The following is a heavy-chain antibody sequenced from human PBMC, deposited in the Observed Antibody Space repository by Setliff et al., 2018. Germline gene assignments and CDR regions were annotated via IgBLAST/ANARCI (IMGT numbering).Heavy chain of an antibody. CDR2: ISGYTGDT. J-gene: IGHJ4*02. CDR1: GFSFTSFG. V-gene: IGHV1-18*01. Sequence: ASVKVSCKTSGFSFTSFGFSWVRQAPGQGLEWMGSISGYTGDTNYAQKFQARVTMTADTSTKTVYMELRSLTSDDTAVYYCTRSRAPSVVLAADFDFWGQGTPVTVSS. D-gene: IGHD2-21*01. CDR3: TRSRAPSVVLAADFDF.